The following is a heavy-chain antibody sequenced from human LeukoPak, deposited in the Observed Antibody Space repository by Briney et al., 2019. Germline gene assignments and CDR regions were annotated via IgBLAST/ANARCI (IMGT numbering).Heavy chain of an antibody. CDR2: IRSNSDGGTI. CDR1: GFTFSNAR. D-gene: IGHD3-22*01. CDR3: ATDFYDST. Sequence: GGSLRLSCATSGFTFSNARMNWVRQAPGKGLEWVGRIRSNSDGGTIDYAAPVKGRFTLSRDDSKTTLYLQMNSLQTEDTAVYYCATDFYDSTWGQGTLVTVSS. J-gene: IGHJ5*02. V-gene: IGHV3-15*07.